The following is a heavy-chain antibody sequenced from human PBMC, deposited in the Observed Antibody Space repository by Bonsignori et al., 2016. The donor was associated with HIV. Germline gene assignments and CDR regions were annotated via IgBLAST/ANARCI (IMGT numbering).Heavy chain of an antibody. CDR3: ARDGTFADYSLY. Sequence: WVRQAPGQGLEWMGWISPYNGDTHYAQKFQGRVTMTTDTSTTTAYMELRSLRPDDTAVYFCARDGTFADYSLYWGQGTLVTVSS. J-gene: IGHJ4*02. V-gene: IGHV1-18*01. CDR2: ISPYNGDT. D-gene: IGHD4-11*01.